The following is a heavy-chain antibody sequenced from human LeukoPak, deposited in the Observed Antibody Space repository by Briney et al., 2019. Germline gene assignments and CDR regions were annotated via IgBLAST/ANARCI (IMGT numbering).Heavy chain of an antibody. D-gene: IGHD5-12*01. CDR1: GFTFMTYS. CDR2: ISSSSRSYI. V-gene: IGHV3-21*01. Sequence: PGGSLRLSCAASGFTFMTYSMNWVRQAPGKGLEWVSSISSSSRSYIYYADSVKGRFTISRDNAKNSLYLQMNSLRAEDTAVYYCAREHSGYDFPGRDYYYMDVWGKGTTVTVSS. J-gene: IGHJ6*03. CDR3: AREHSGYDFPGRDYYYMDV.